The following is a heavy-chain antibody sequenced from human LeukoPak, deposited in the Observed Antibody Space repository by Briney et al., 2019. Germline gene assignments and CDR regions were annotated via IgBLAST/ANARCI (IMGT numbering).Heavy chain of an antibody. D-gene: IGHD3-22*01. Sequence: GGSLRLSCAASGFTVSSNYMSWVRQAPGKGLEWVSVIYSGGSTYYADSVKGRFTISRDNSKNTLYLQMNSLRAEDTAVYYCAKDTYHYYDSSGYYAPFGYWGQGTLVTVSS. CDR2: IYSGGST. CDR3: AKDTYHYYDSSGYYAPFGY. CDR1: GFTVSSNY. J-gene: IGHJ4*02. V-gene: IGHV3-53*05.